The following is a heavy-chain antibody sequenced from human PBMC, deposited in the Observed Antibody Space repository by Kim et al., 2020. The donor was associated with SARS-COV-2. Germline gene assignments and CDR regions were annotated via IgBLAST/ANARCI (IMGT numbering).Heavy chain of an antibody. Sequence: YYVDSVKGRFTISRDNAKNSLYLQMNSLRAEDTAVYYCASDRGSGWYFDYWGQGTLVTVSS. V-gene: IGHV3-7*03. CDR3: ASDRGSGWYFDY. D-gene: IGHD6-19*01. J-gene: IGHJ4*02.